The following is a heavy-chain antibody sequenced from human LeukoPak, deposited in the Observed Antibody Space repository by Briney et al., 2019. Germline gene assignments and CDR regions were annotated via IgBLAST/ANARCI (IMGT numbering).Heavy chain of an antibody. D-gene: IGHD6-19*01. J-gene: IGHJ4*02. V-gene: IGHV4-30-4*08. CDR1: GGSISSGDYC. Sequence: SETLSLTCTVSGGSISSGDYCWSWIRQPPGKGLEWIGYIYYSGSTYYNPSLKSRLTISVDTSKNQFSLKLSSVTAADTAVYYCARNKDGTSGWNFDYWGQGTLVTVSS. CDR3: ARNKDGTSGWNFDY. CDR2: IYYSGST.